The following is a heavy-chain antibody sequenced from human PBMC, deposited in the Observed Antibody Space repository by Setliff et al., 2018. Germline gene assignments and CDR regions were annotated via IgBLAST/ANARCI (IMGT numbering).Heavy chain of an antibody. CDR2: INSDGSRT. V-gene: IGHV3-74*01. D-gene: IGHD6-6*01. Sequence: GGSLRLSCAASGFTFSSHWMHWVRQGPGKGPVWVSRINSDGSRTDYADSVKGRFTISRDNAKNTLYLQMNSLRAEDTALYYCARWRSSSPDDFWGQGTLVTVSS. J-gene: IGHJ4*02. CDR1: GFTFSSHW. CDR3: ARWRSSSPDDF.